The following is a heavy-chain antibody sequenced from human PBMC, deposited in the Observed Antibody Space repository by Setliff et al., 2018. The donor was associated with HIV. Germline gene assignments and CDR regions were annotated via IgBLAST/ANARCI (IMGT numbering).Heavy chain of an antibody. CDR3: ARDKGYSYGTYGAFDI. CDR2: IYTSGST. V-gene: IGHV4-61*02. D-gene: IGHD5-18*01. CDR1: GGSISSGNYY. Sequence: PSETLSLTCTVSGGSISSGNYYWSWIRQPAGKGLEWIGRIYTSGSTNYNPSLKSRVSISIDTSKNQFSLKLSSVTAADTAVFYCARDKGYSYGTYGAFDIWGQGTMVTVS. J-gene: IGHJ3*02.